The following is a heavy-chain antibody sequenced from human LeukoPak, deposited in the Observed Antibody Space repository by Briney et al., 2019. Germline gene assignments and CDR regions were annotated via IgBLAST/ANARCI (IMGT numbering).Heavy chain of an antibody. CDR3: AEDLSEWLSYYGMDV. V-gene: IGHV3-30*18. J-gene: IGHJ6*02. Sequence: GGSLRLSCAASGFTFSSYGMHWVRQAPGKGLEWVAVISYDGSNKYYADSVKGRFTISRDNSKNTLYLQMNSLRAEDTAVYYCAEDLSEWLSYYGMDVWGQGTTVTVSS. CDR1: GFTFSSYG. D-gene: IGHD3-3*01. CDR2: ISYDGSNK.